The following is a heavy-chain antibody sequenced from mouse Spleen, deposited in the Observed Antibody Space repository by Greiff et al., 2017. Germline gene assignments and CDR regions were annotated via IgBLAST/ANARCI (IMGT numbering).Heavy chain of an antibody. CDR2: ISYDGSN. Sequence: EVKLQESGPGLVKPSQSLSLTCSVTGYSITSGYYWNWIRQFPGNKLEWMGYISYDGSNNYNPSLKNRISITRDTSKNQFFLKLNSVTTEDTATYYCAIYDGYWDYWGQGTTLTVSS. CDR1: GYSITSGYY. J-gene: IGHJ2*01. V-gene: IGHV3-6*01. D-gene: IGHD2-3*01. CDR3: AIYDGYWDY.